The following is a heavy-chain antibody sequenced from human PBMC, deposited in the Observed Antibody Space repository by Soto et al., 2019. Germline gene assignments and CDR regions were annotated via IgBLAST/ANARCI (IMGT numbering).Heavy chain of an antibody. CDR3: AGGWVVPAAMLRSYYDGMDF. CDR2: IIPIFGSA. D-gene: IGHD2-2*01. J-gene: IGHJ6*02. CDR1: GGTFSSYA. Sequence: QVQLVQSGAEVKKPGSSVKVSCKASGGTFSSYAISWVRQAPGQGLEWMGGIIPIFGSANYAQKFQGRVTITADEYTSTAYMELGSLRSEDTAVYYCAGGWVVPAAMLRSYYDGMDFWCQGTTVTVSS. V-gene: IGHV1-69*01.